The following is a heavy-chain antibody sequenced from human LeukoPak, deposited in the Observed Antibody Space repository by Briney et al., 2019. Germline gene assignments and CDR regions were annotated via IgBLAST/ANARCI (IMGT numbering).Heavy chain of an antibody. V-gene: IGHV3-9*01. CDR2: ISWNSGSI. CDR1: GFTFDDYA. D-gene: IGHD6-13*01. J-gene: IGHJ2*01. Sequence: GGSLRLSCAASGFTFDDYAMHWVRQAPGKGLEWVSGISWNSGSIGYADSVKGRFTISRDNAKNSLYLQMNSLRAEDTALYYCAKVEASGIAAAGSHWYFDLWGRGTLVTVSS. CDR3: AKVEASGIAAAGSHWYFDL.